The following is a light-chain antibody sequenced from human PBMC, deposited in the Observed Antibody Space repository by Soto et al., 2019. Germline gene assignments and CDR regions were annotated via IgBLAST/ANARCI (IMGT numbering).Light chain of an antibody. CDR2: DVS. J-gene: IGLJ1*01. V-gene: IGLV2-14*01. CDR3: SSYTSSSTLLYV. CDR1: SSDVGGYNY. Sequence: QSALTQPASVSGSPGQSITISCTGTSSDVGGYNYVSWYQQHPGKDPKLMIYDVSNRPSGVSNRFSGSKSGNTASLTISGLQAEDEADYYCSSYTSSSTLLYVFGTGNKLNVL.